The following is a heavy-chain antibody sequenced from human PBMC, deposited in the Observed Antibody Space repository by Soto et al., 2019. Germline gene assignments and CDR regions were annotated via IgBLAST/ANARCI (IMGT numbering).Heavy chain of an antibody. D-gene: IGHD3-22*01. J-gene: IGHJ4*02. CDR1: GFTFTSSA. CDR3: AASYYYDSSGSRARDDY. V-gene: IGHV1-58*01. CDR2: IVVGSGNT. Sequence: ASVKVSCKASGFTFTSSAVQWVRQARGQRLEWIGWIVVGSGNTNYAQKFQERVTITRDMSTSTAYMELSSLRSEDTAVYYCAASYYYDSSGSRARDDYWGQGTLVTVSS.